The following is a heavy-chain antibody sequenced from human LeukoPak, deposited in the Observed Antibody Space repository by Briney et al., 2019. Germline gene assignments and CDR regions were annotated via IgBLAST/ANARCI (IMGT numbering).Heavy chain of an antibody. CDR3: ARRVPGIAAAEGYNWFDP. J-gene: IGHJ5*02. CDR1: GGSISSSTYY. V-gene: IGHV4-39*01. D-gene: IGHD6-13*01. CDR2: IYNSGST. Sequence: SETLSLTCSVSGGSISSSTYYWGWIRQPPGKGLEWIGNIYNSGSTYYNPSLKSRVTISVDTSKNQFSLKLSSVTAADTAVYYCARRVPGIAAAEGYNWFDPWGQGTLVTVSS.